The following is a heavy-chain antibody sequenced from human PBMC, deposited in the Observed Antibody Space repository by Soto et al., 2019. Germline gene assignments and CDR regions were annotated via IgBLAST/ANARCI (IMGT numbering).Heavy chain of an antibody. CDR2: IKQDGSEK. CDR1: GFTFSSYW. CDR3: ARDQITHSGITHYYYYYMDV. D-gene: IGHD6-19*01. Sequence: GGSLRLSCAASGFTFSSYWMSWVRQAPGKGLEWVANIKQDGSEKYYVDSVKGRFTISRDNAKNSLYLQMNSLRAEDTAVYYCARDQITHSGITHYYYYYMDVWGKGTTVTVSS. V-gene: IGHV3-7*01. J-gene: IGHJ6*03.